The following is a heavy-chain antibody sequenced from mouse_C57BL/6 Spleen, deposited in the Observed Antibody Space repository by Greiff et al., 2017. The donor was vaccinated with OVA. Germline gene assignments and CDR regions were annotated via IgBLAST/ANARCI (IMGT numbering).Heavy chain of an antibody. V-gene: IGHV1-61*01. D-gene: IGHD2-2*01. J-gene: IGHJ1*03. CDR3: ARRGTMVTGWYFDV. CDR1: GYTFTSYW. Sequence: VQLKQPGAELVRPGSSVKLSCKASGYTFTSYWMDWVKQRPGQGLEWIGNIYPSDSETHYNQKFKDKATLTVDKSSSPAYMQLSSLRAEDSAVYYCARRGTMVTGWYFDVWGTGTTVTVSS. CDR2: IYPSDSET.